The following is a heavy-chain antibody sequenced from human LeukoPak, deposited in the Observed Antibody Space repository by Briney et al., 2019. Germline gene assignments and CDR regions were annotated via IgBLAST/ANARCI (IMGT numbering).Heavy chain of an antibody. CDR2: ISSGADTT. J-gene: IGHJ5*02. V-gene: IGHV3-23*01. D-gene: IGHD6-19*01. CDR3: AKDLEQSYNGWSTSYDA. Sequence: PGGSVRLSCTASGFAFSNYAMSWVRPVAGKRLGWVSAISSGADTTGYADSVKARFTISRDNFKSTMSLQMNSLRVEDTAVYYCAKDLEQSYNGWSTSYDAWGPGTVVTVSS. CDR1: GFAFSNYA.